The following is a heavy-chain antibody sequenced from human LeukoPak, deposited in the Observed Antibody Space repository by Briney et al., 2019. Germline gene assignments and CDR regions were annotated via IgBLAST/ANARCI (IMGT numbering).Heavy chain of an antibody. CDR3: AKCGSGYPLWDY. J-gene: IGHJ4*02. Sequence: GGSLRLSCAASGFTFSSYGMSWVRQAPGKGLEWVSAISGSGGSTYYADSVKGRFTISRDNSKNTLYLQVNSLRAEDTAVYYCAKCGSGYPLWDYWGQGTLVTVSS. CDR1: GFTFSSYG. D-gene: IGHD3-22*01. V-gene: IGHV3-23*01. CDR2: ISGSGGST.